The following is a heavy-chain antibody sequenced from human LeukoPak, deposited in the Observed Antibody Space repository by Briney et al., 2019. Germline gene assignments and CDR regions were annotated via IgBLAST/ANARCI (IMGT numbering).Heavy chain of an antibody. J-gene: IGHJ4*02. D-gene: IGHD1-26*01. V-gene: IGHV4-38-2*02. CDR2: IYYSGTT. CDR3: VREWELLHTPFDL. Sequence: SETLSLTCTVSGYSITNDYNWGWIRQSPVKGLEWIANIYYSGTTYYNPSLRSRVTMSVDTSKNQFPLRLTSVTAADTAVYYCVREWELLHTPFDLWGQGTLLTVSS. CDR1: GYSITNDYN.